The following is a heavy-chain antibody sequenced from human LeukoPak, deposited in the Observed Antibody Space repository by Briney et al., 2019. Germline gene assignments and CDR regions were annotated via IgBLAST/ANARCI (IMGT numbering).Heavy chain of an antibody. D-gene: IGHD3-10*01. V-gene: IGHV4-59*01. CDR1: GGSISSSY. CDR3: VRLAARRGYYYSGMDV. CDR2: IYSGDSSGIT. Sequence: SETLSLTCTVSGGSISSSYWSWIRQPPGMQLEWIGYIYSGDSSGITNYNPSLKSRVIISQDRSKNQFSLKLSSVTAADAAVYYCVRLAARRGYYYSGMDVWGQGTTVTVSS. J-gene: IGHJ6*02.